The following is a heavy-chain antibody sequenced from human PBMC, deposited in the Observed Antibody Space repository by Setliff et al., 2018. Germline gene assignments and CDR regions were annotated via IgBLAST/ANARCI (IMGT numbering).Heavy chain of an antibody. D-gene: IGHD2-2*03. V-gene: IGHV4-4*08. J-gene: IGHJ3*02. CDR2: IHYSGST. CDR1: GDSISGDY. Sequence: PSETLSLTCTVSGDSISGDYWSWIRQPPGKGLEWIGFIHYSGSTNYNPSLKSRVTISIDTSSKHFSLILTSVTAADTAVYYCARDPGYPSGVAGGFDTWGQGTTVTVSS. CDR3: ARDPGYPSGVAGGFDT.